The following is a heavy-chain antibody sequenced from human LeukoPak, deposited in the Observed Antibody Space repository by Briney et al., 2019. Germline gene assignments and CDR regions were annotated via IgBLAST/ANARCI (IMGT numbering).Heavy chain of an antibody. CDR3: ASGGEWLLLVY. V-gene: IGHV3-30-3*01. CDR1: GFTFSSYA. D-gene: IGHD3-22*01. J-gene: IGHJ4*02. CDR2: ISYDGSNK. Sequence: GGSLRLSCAASGFTFSSYAMHWVRQAPGKGLEGVAVISYDGSNKYYADSVKGRFTISRDNSKNTLYLQMNSLRAEDTAVYYCASGGEWLLLVYWGQGTLVTVSS.